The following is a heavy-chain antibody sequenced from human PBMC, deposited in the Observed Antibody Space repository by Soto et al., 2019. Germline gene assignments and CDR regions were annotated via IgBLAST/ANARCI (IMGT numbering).Heavy chain of an antibody. CDR2: IYYSGST. J-gene: IGHJ5*02. D-gene: IGHD6-6*01. CDR3: ARTFVAARRSAWFDP. V-gene: IGHV4-59*01. Sequence: SLTCTVSGGSIRSYYWSWIRQPPGKGLEWIGYIYYSGSTNYNPSLKSRVTISVDTSKNQFSLKLSSVTAADTAVYYCARTFVAARRSAWFDPWGQGTLVTVSS. CDR1: GGSIRSYY.